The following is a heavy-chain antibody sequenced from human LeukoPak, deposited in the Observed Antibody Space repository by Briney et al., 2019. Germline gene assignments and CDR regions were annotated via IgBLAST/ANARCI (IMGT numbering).Heavy chain of an antibody. D-gene: IGHD3-22*01. Sequence: GRSLRLSCAASGFIFDDYGMSWVRQAPGKGLGWVSGINWNGGSTGYADSVKGRFTISRDNAKNPLYLQMNSLRAEDTALYYCARGVIVVADTPFDYWGQGTLVTVSS. CDR3: ARGVIVVADTPFDY. CDR2: INWNGGST. J-gene: IGHJ4*02. V-gene: IGHV3-20*04. CDR1: GFIFDDYG.